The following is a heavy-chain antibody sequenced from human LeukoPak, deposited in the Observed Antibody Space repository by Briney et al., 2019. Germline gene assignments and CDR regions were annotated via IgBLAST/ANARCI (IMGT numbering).Heavy chain of an antibody. D-gene: IGHD2-2*01. Sequence: GASVKVSCKASGGTFSSYAISWVRQAPGQGLEWMGGIIPIFGTANYAQKFQGRVTITADESTSTAYKELSRLRSEDTAVYYCASRYCSSTSCLNWFDPWGQGTLVTVSS. CDR2: IIPIFGTA. V-gene: IGHV1-69*13. CDR1: GGTFSSYA. J-gene: IGHJ5*02. CDR3: ASRYCSSTSCLNWFDP.